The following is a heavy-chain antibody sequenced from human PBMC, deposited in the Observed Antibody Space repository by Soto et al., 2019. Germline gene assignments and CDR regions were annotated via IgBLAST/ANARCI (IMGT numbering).Heavy chain of an antibody. V-gene: IGHV3-30*18. CDR1: GFTFSSYG. Sequence: GSLRLSCAASGFTFSSYGMHWVRQAPDKGLEWVAVISYDGSNKYYADSVKGRFTISRDNSKNTLYLQMNSLRAEDTAVYYCAKDSSSTGFDYWGQGTLVTVSS. D-gene: IGHD6-6*01. CDR2: ISYDGSNK. CDR3: AKDSSSTGFDY. J-gene: IGHJ4*02.